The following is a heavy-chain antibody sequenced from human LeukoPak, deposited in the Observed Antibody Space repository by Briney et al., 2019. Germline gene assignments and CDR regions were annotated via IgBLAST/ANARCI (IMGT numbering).Heavy chain of an antibody. V-gene: IGHV4-38-2*02. J-gene: IGHJ5*02. D-gene: IGHD3-10*01. Sequence: SETLSLTCTVSGYSISSGCYWGWIRQPPGKGLEWIGSIYHSGSTYYNPSLKSRVTISVDTSKNQFSLKLSSVTAADTAVYYCARDLPANYYGSGSQRNWFDPWGQGTLVTVSS. CDR2: IYHSGST. CDR1: GYSISSGCY. CDR3: ARDLPANYYGSGSQRNWFDP.